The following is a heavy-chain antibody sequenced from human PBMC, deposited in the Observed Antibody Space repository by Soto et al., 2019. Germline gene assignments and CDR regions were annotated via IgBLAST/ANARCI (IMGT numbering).Heavy chain of an antibody. CDR3: ARHGNGDDY. J-gene: IGHJ4*02. V-gene: IGHV1-18*01. D-gene: IGHD2-8*01. Sequence: QVQLVQSGAEVKKPGASVKVSCKASGYTFTSYGVNWVRQAPGQGLEWMGWIRSYNNSTNYAQKLQGRVTMTTDTSTNTACMELRSLRSDDTAVYYCARHGNGDDYWGQGTLVTVSS. CDR1: GYTFTSYG. CDR2: IRSYNNST.